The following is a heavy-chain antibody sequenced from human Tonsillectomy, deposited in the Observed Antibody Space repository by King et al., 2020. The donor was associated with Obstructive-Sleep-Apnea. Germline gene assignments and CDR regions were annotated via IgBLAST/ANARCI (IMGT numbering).Heavy chain of an antibody. CDR2: IIPISGIA. CDR1: GGTFSSYA. V-gene: IGHV1-69*17. J-gene: IGHJ4*02. CDR3: ARGYYDSGGYYNFDY. D-gene: IGHD3-22*01. Sequence: QLVQSGAEVKKPGSSVKVSCKASGGTFSSYAISWLRQAPGQGFDWMGGIIPISGIANSAQNFQGRVTITADKSTSTAYMELSSLRSEDTAVYYCARGYYDSGGYYNFDYWGQGTLVTVSS.